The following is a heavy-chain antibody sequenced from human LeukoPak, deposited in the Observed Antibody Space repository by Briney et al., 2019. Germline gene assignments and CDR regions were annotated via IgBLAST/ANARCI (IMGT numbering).Heavy chain of an antibody. D-gene: IGHD2-8*01. J-gene: IGHJ4*02. V-gene: IGHV3-74*01. CDR2: INSDGSST. CDR3: ARGLSYCTNGVCYPGQGNFDY. Sequence: HPGGSLRLSCAASGFTFSNYWMHWVRQAPGKGLVWVSRINSDGSSTSYADSVKGRFTISRDNAKNSLYLQMNSLRAEDTAVYYCARGLSYCTNGVCYPGQGNFDYWGQGTLVTVSS. CDR1: GFTFSNYW.